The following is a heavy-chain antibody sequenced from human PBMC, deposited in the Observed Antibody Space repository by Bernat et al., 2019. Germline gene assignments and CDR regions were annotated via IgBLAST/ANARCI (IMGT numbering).Heavy chain of an antibody. V-gene: IGHV3-48*02. CDR1: GFTFSSYS. CDR3: ARGGGGITIFGVVIEAANYYYMDV. Sequence: EVQLVESGGGLVQPGGSLRLSCAASGFTFSSYSMNWVRQAPGKGLEWVSYISSSSSTIYSAESGKGRFNISRDNAKNSLYLQMNSLRDEDTAVYYCARGGGGITIFGVVIEAANYYYMDVWGKGTTVTVSS. CDR2: ISSSSSTI. J-gene: IGHJ6*03. D-gene: IGHD3-3*01.